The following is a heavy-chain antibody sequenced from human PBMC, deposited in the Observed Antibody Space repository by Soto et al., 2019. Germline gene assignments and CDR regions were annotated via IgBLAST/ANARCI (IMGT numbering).Heavy chain of an antibody. V-gene: IGHV1-46*03. Sequence: ASVKVSCKASGYTFTSYYMHWVRQAPGQGLEWMGIINPSGGSTSYAQKFQGRVTMTRDTSTSTVYMELSSLRSEDTAVYYCARDRTYYDFWSALNPGPFDYRAQGTLVTVSS. D-gene: IGHD3-3*01. CDR1: GYTFTSYY. J-gene: IGHJ4*02. CDR2: INPSGGST. CDR3: ARDRTYYDFWSALNPGPFDY.